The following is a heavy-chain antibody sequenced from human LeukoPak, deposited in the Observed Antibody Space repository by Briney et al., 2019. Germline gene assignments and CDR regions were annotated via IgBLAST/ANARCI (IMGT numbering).Heavy chain of an antibody. D-gene: IGHD5-24*01. Sequence: GALRLSCVASGFPFSSYWITLVRPAPGEGLGGVANIKQDGSKKSYVDSVKGRFTISRDNAKNSLYLQMNSLRAEDTAIYYCTRVGYIDEGIDYWGQGTLVTVSS. J-gene: IGHJ4*02. V-gene: IGHV3-7*04. CDR3: TRVGYIDEGIDY. CDR1: GFPFSSYW. CDR2: IKQDGSKK.